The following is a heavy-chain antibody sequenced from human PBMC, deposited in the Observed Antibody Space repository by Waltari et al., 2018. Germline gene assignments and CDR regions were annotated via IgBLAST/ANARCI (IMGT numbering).Heavy chain of an antibody. J-gene: IGHJ4*02. D-gene: IGHD6-19*01. V-gene: IGHV3-49*04. CDR3: TRVFLAVAMVAY. Sequence: EVQLVESGGGLVQPGRSLRLSCTASGFSFGDYTMSWVRQAPGKGLEWVGFIRSRAHGGTTEYAEAVKGRFTVSRDDSKSTAYLQMNSLKTEDTAVYYCTRVFLAVAMVAYWGQGALVTVSS. CDR2: IRSRAHGGTT. CDR1: GFSFGDYT.